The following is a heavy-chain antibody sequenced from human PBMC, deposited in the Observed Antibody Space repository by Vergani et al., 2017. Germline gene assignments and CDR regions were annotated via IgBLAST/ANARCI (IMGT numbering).Heavy chain of an antibody. J-gene: IGHJ3*02. V-gene: IGHV4-61*10. CDR2: IYYSGST. Sequence: QVQLQESGPGLVQPSETLSLTCTVSGGSVSSGSYYWSWIRPPAGKGLEWIGYIYYSGSTNYNPSLKSRVTISVDTSKNQFSLKLSSVTAADTAVYYCARDLGANEAFDIWGQGTMVTVSS. CDR1: GGSVSSGSYY. D-gene: IGHD4/OR15-4a*01. CDR3: ARDLGANEAFDI.